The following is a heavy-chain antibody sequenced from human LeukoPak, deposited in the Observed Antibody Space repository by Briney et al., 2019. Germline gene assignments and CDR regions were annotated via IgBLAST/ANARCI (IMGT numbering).Heavy chain of an antibody. CDR2: INPSGGNT. Sequence: GASVKVSCKASGGTFSSYAISWVRQAPGQGLEWMGIINPSGGNTSYAQKFQGRVTMTRDTSTSTVYMELSSLRSEDTAVYYCARVYNWNYSDYYYYGMDVWGQGTTVTVSS. J-gene: IGHJ6*02. CDR1: GGTFSSYA. V-gene: IGHV1-46*01. CDR3: ARVYNWNYSDYYYYGMDV. D-gene: IGHD1-7*01.